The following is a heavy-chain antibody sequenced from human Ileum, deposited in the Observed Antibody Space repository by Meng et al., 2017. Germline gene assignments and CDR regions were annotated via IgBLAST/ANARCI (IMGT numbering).Heavy chain of an antibody. CDR1: AGSFSHYD. CDR3: RLAYCIGDCGDY. Sequence: QVQLQQWGAGLLKPSETLFLTCAFYAGSFSHYDWNWIRQFPGKGLEWIGQINHSGSSNYNPALSSRVTISADMSKSQSSLKLSSVTAADTAVYYCRLAYCIGDCGDYWGQGTLVTVSS. J-gene: IGHJ4*02. CDR2: INHSGSS. D-gene: IGHD2-21*02. V-gene: IGHV4-34*02.